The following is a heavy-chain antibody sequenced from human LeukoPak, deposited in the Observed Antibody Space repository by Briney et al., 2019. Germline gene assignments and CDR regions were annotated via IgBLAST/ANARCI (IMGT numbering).Heavy chain of an antibody. CDR1: GFVFRAYA. V-gene: IGHV3-23*01. Sequence: QPGGSLRLSCAASGFVFRAYAVTWVRQAPGKGLEWVSTITGSGNYTYYADSVKGRFTVSRDNSKSTLSLQMNSLRAEDTAVYYCAKESLYGWFDPWGQGTLVTVSS. CDR3: AKESLYGWFDP. CDR2: ITGSGNYT. J-gene: IGHJ5*02. D-gene: IGHD5/OR15-5a*01.